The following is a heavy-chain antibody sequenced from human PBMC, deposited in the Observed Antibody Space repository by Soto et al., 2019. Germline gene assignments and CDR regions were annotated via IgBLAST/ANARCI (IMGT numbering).Heavy chain of an antibody. J-gene: IGHJ4*02. CDR3: ARGGRAIVLVPAAMYPY. D-gene: IGHD2-2*01. CDR1: GYIFTGYY. V-gene: IGHV1-2*04. CDR2: INPNSGGT. Sequence: ASVKVSCKASGYIFTGYYMHWVRQAPGQGLEWMGWINPNSGGTNYAQKFQGWVTMTRDTSISTAYMELSRLRSDDTAVYYCARGGRAIVLVPAAMYPYWGQGTLVTVSS.